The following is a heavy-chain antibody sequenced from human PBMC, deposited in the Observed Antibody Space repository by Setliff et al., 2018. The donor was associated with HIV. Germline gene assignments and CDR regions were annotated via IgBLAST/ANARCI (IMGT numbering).Heavy chain of an antibody. V-gene: IGHV1-2*06. CDR3: ARDSSRSSPDYHYYGMDV. J-gene: IGHJ6*02. CDR2: INPNSGGT. CDR1: GYTFTGYY. Sequence: ASVKVSCKASGYTFTGYYMHWVRQAPGQGLEWMGRINPNSGGTNYAQKFQGRVSITADESTSTAYMELSSLRSEDTAVYYCARDSSRSSPDYHYYGMDVWGQGTTVTVSS. D-gene: IGHD6-13*01.